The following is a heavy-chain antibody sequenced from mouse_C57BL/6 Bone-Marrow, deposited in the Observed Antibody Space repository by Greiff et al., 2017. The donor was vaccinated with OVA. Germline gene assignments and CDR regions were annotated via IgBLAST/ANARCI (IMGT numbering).Heavy chain of an antibody. CDR2: ISDGGSYT. D-gene: IGHD2-1*01. J-gene: IGHJ4*01. CDR3: AREDYGNGGVYYAMDD. V-gene: IGHV5-4*01. CDR1: GFTFSSYA. Sequence: EVQRVESGGGLVKPGGSLKLSCAASGFTFSSYAMSWVRQTPEKRLEWVATISDGGSYTYYPDNVKGRFTISRDNAKNNLYLQMSHLKSEDTSMYYCAREDYGNGGVYYAMDDWGQGTSVTVSS.